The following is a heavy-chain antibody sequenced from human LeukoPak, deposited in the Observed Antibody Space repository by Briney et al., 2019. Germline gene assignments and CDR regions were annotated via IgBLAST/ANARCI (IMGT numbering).Heavy chain of an antibody. Sequence: GGSLRLSCAASGFTFSSYSMNWVRQAPGKGLEWVSSISSSSSYIYYADSVKGRFTISRDNAKNSLYLQMNSLRAEDTAVYYCARGFGSGWYRSYYFDYWGQGTLVTVSS. V-gene: IGHV3-21*01. CDR1: GFTFSSYS. CDR2: ISSSSSYI. J-gene: IGHJ4*02. D-gene: IGHD6-19*01. CDR3: ARGFGSGWYRSYYFDY.